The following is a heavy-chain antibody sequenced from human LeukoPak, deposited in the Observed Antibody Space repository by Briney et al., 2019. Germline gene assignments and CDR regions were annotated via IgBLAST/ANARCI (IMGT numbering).Heavy chain of an antibody. J-gene: IGHJ4*02. Sequence: GASVKVSCKASGYTFTGYYMHWVRQAPGQGVEWMGWINPNSGGTNYAQKFQGRVTMTRDTSISTAYMELSRLRSDDTAVYYCARAYTRTGKVDYWGQGTLVTVSS. CDR2: INPNSGGT. D-gene: IGHD1-1*01. CDR1: GYTFTGYY. V-gene: IGHV1-2*02. CDR3: ARAYTRTGKVDY.